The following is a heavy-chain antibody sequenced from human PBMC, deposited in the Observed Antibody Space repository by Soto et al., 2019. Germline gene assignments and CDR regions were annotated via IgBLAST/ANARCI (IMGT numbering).Heavy chain of an antibody. J-gene: IGHJ4*02. CDR2: ISAYNGNT. D-gene: IGHD3-3*01. V-gene: IGHV1-18*01. CDR1: GYTFTSYG. CDR3: ARTLNEWLLGLD. Sequence: QVKLVQSGAEVKKPGASVKVSCKASGYTFTSYGISWVRKAPGQGLEWMGWISAYNGNTNYAQKFQGRVTMTTDTSTNTAYMELRSLRSDDTAVYYCARTLNEWLLGLDWGQGTLVTVSS.